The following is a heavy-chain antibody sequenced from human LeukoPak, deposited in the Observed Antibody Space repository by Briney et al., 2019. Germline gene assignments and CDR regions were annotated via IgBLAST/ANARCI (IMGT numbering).Heavy chain of an antibody. D-gene: IGHD5-18*01. CDR1: GGTFSSYA. CDR3: ARGVGGYSPYGMDV. CDR2: IIPILGIA. V-gene: IGHV1-69*04. Sequence: SVKVSCKASGGTFSSYAISWVRQAPGQGLEWMGRIIPILGIANYAQKFQGRVTITADKSTSTAYMELSSLRSEDTAVYYCARGVGGYSPYGMDVWGQGTTVTVSS. J-gene: IGHJ6*02.